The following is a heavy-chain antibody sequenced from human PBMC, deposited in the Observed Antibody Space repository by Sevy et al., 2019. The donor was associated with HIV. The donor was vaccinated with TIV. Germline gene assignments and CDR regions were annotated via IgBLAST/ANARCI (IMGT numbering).Heavy chain of an antibody. V-gene: IGHV3-30*03. D-gene: IGHD6-13*01. CDR1: GFTFYNYG. J-gene: IGHJ4*02. CDR3: ARDRSVSWSVDY. Sequence: GGSLRLSCAGSGFTFYNYGIHWVRQAPGKGLEWVTMISYDGKNENYADSVKGRFTISRDNSKNTVYLQMNSLRPDDTAIYYCARDRSVSWSVDYWGQGTLVTVSS. CDR2: ISYDGKNE.